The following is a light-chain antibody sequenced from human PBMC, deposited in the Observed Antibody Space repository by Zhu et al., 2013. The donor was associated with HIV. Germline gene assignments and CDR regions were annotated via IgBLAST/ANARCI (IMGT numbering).Light chain of an antibody. CDR1: QSVSTQF. CDR3: QQHNYWPWT. Sequence: IVLTQSPRTLSLSPGERVTLSCRASQSVSTQFFAWYQHRSGQPPRLLIYGTSNRATGLSDRFSGSGSGTDFTLTISRLEPEDFAVYYCQQHNYWPWTFGRGPR. V-gene: IGKV3D-20*02. CDR2: GTS. J-gene: IGKJ1*01.